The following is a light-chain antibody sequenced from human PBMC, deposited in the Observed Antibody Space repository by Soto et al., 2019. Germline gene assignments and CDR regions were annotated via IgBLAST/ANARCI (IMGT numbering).Light chain of an antibody. J-gene: IGKJ4*01. Sequence: EIVLTQSPATLSLSPGERATLSCRASQSVSSCLAWYQQKPGQAPRLLIYDASNRATGIPARFSGSGSGTNFTLPISSLEPEDFAFFYCQRSSNWPLTLGGGTRGNIK. CDR3: QRSSNWPLT. CDR2: DAS. V-gene: IGKV3-11*01. CDR1: QSVSSC.